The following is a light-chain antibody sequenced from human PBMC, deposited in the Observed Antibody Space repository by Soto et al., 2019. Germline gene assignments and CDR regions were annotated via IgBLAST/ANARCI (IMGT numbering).Light chain of an antibody. V-gene: IGLV2-14*01. CDR3: SSYTSSSTYV. CDR1: SSDVGGYNY. Sequence: QSVLTQPASVSGSPGQSLTISCTGTSSDVGGYNYVSWYQQHPGKAPKLMIYEVSNRPSGVSNRFSGSKSGNTASLTTSGLQAEDEADYYCSSYTSSSTYVFGTGTKVTVL. CDR2: EVS. J-gene: IGLJ1*01.